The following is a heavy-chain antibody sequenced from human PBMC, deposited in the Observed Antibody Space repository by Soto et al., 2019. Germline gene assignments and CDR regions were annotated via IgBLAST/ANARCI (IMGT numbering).Heavy chain of an antibody. CDR1: GYTFTSYG. CDR2: ISGCNGKT. Sequence: EASVKVSCKASGYTFTSYGISWVRQAPGQGLEWMGWISGCNGKTNYAQKFQDRVTITRDTSASTVYMELSSLRSEDTAVYYCARDLGGWPDYWGQGTLVTVSS. V-gene: IGHV1-18*01. J-gene: IGHJ4*02. D-gene: IGHD2-15*01. CDR3: ARDLGGWPDY.